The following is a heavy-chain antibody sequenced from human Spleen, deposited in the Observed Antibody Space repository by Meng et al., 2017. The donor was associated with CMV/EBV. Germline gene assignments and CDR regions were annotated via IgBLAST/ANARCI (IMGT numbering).Heavy chain of an antibody. J-gene: IGHJ4*02. D-gene: IGHD6-19*01. CDR1: GYPYTSYG. V-gene: IGHV1-8*01. Sequence: ASVKVSCKASGYPYTSYGITWVRQAPGQGLEYMGWVSPYNGGTNYAENFRGRITMTRNTSISTAYMELSSLRSEDTAVYYCARGARGYSSGWYRIDYWGQGIRVTVSS. CDR2: VSPYNGGT. CDR3: ARGARGYSSGWYRIDY.